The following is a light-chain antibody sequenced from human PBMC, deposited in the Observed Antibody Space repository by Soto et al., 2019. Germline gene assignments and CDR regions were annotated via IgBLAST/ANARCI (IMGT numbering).Light chain of an antibody. Sequence: QSVLTQPPSASGSPGQAVTISCTGTSSDVGGYNYVSWYQQHPGKARKLMIYEVSKRPSGVPDRFSGSKSGNTVSLTVSGLEGEDEADYYRSSYAGSHKSVFGPGTQVPVL. J-gene: IGLJ1*01. V-gene: IGLV2-8*01. CDR3: SSYAGSHKSV. CDR2: EVS. CDR1: SSDVGGYNY.